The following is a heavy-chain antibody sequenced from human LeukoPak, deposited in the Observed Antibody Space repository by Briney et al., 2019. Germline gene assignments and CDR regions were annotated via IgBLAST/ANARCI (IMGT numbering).Heavy chain of an antibody. V-gene: IGHV3-30-3*01. Sequence: PGGSLRLSCAASGFTFSSYAMHWVRQAPGKGLEWVAVISYDGSNKYYADSVKGRFTISRDNSKNTLYLQMNSLRAEDTAVYYCARDRPRIAAAGTPHLALFGYWGQGTLVTVSS. D-gene: IGHD6-13*01. CDR1: GFTFSSYA. J-gene: IGHJ4*02. CDR3: ARDRPRIAAAGTPHLALFGY. CDR2: ISYDGSNK.